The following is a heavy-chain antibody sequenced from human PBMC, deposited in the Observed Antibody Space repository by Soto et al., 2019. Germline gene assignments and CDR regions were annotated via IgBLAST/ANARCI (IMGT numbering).Heavy chain of an antibody. J-gene: IGHJ4*02. CDR3: ARVGPRYCSGGSCYSGSD. CDR2: MNPNSGNT. CDR1: GYTFTSYD. Sequence: ASVKVSCKASGYTFTSYDINWVRQATGQGLEWMGWMNPNSGNTGYAQKFQGRVTMTRNTSISTAYMELSSLRSEDTAVYYCARVGPRYCSGGSCYSGSDWGQGTPVTVSS. V-gene: IGHV1-8*01. D-gene: IGHD2-15*01.